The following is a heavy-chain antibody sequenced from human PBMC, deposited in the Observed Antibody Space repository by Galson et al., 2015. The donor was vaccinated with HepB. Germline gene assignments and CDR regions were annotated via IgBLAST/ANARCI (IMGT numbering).Heavy chain of an antibody. J-gene: IGHJ5*02. CDR2: ISPSVST. D-gene: IGHD5-12*01. Sequence: ETLSLTCAVYGGSFSGYYLTWIRQAPGKGLQWIGEISPSVSTDYNPSLKSRVSMSVDTSKNQFSLKLSSVTAADTALYYCARGGASRYSSWGQGTLVTVSS. CDR3: ARGGASRYSS. V-gene: IGHV4-34*01. CDR1: GGSFSGYY.